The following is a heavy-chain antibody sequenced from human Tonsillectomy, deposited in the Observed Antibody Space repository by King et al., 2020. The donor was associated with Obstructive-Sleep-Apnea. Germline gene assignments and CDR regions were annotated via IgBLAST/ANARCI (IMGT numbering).Heavy chain of an antibody. CDR2: IYHSGIT. V-gene: IGHV4-38-2*02. Sequence: QLQESGPGLVKPSETLSLTCTVSGYSISSGYYWAWIRQPPGKRLEWIGNIYHSGITYYNPSLKSRVIMSVDTSNNQFSLKLSSLTAADTAVYYCARVFSELDPFDYWGQGTLVTVSS. CDR3: ARVFSELDPFDY. D-gene: IGHD1-1*01. J-gene: IGHJ4*02. CDR1: GYSISSGYY.